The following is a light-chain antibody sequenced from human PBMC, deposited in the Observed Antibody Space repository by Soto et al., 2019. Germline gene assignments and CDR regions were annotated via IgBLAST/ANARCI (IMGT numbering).Light chain of an antibody. Sequence: DIQMTQSPSPLSASVGDRVTITCRASQSISSWLAWYQQKPGKAPKLLIYDASSLESGVPSRFSGSGSGTEFTLTISSLQPDDFATYYCQQYNSWTFGQGTKVEIK. J-gene: IGKJ1*01. CDR2: DAS. CDR3: QQYNSWT. CDR1: QSISSW. V-gene: IGKV1-5*01.